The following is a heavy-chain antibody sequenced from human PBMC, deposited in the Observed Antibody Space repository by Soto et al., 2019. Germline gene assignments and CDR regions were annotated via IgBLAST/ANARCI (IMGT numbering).Heavy chain of an antibody. V-gene: IGHV4-31*03. Sequence: PSETLSLTCSVSGGSISSGDSYWSWIRQPPGKGLEWVGYIYYTGSTYYNASLKSRLTMSVGTSKNQFSLKLTSVTAADTAVYYCARGIPTIFGVSVIAWFDPWGQGTLVTVSS. J-gene: IGHJ5*02. D-gene: IGHD3-3*01. CDR3: ARGIPTIFGVSVIAWFDP. CDR2: IYYTGST. CDR1: GGSISSGDSY.